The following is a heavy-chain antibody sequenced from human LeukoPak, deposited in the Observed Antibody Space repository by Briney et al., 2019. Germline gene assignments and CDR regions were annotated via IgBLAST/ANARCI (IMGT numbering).Heavy chain of an antibody. Sequence: SETLSLTCTVSGDSISSYYWTWIRQPPGKGLEWIGYIYYSGRTNYNPSLKSRVTISVDTSKNQFSLKLSSVTAADTAVYYCARAPLPVAGKYYYYGMDVWGQGTTVTVSS. CDR2: IYYSGRT. CDR1: GDSISSYY. J-gene: IGHJ6*02. D-gene: IGHD6-19*01. CDR3: ARAPLPVAGKYYYYGMDV. V-gene: IGHV4-59*01.